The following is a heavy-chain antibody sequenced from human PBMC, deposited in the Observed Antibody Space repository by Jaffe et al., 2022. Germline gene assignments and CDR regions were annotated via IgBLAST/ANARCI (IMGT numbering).Heavy chain of an antibody. CDR1: GFIFRNYA. J-gene: IGHJ4*02. V-gene: IGHV3-23*01. CDR3: AKDWRGGYCTDDYCRYFDY. CDR2: ISATGDTT. Sequence: EVQLLESGGDLVQPGGSLRLSCVVSGFIFRNYAMTWVRQAPGKGLEWVSGISATGDTTYYADSVKGRFIISRDNSKNTLSLQMDSLRAEDTAVYYCAKDWRGGYCTDDYCRYFDYWGQGTLVTVSS. D-gene: IGHD2-8*01.